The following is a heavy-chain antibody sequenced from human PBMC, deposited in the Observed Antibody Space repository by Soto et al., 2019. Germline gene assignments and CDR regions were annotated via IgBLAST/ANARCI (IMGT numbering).Heavy chain of an antibody. Sequence: QLQLQESGSGLVKPSQTLSLTCAVSGGSISSGGYSWIWIRQPPGKGLEWIGYIYHSGYTYYNPSLKSRVTMSVDRSKNQFSLELSSVTAADTAVYYCARAHYGDYGYGMDVWGQGTTVTVSS. CDR1: GGSISSGGYS. J-gene: IGHJ6*02. V-gene: IGHV4-30-2*01. D-gene: IGHD4-17*01. CDR2: IYHSGYT. CDR3: ARAHYGDYGYGMDV.